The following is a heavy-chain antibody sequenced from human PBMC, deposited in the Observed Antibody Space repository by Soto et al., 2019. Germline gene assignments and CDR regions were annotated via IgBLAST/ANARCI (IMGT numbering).Heavy chain of an antibody. J-gene: IGHJ6*02. CDR3: ARVTYYYDSSGYKSSYYYYGMDV. D-gene: IGHD3-22*01. Sequence: ASVKVSCKASGGTFSSYAISWVRQAPGQGLEWMGGIIPIFGTANYAQKFQGRVTITADESTSTAYMELSSLRSEDTAVYYCARVTYYYDSSGYKSSYYYYGMDVWGQGTTVTVSS. V-gene: IGHV1-69*13. CDR2: IIPIFGTA. CDR1: GGTFSSYA.